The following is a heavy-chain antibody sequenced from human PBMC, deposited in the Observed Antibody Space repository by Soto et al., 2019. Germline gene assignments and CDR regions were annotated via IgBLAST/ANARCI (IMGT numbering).Heavy chain of an antibody. CDR1: GGTFSSYA. D-gene: IGHD2-2*01. CDR3: ARDHTTGSTSSPWTINWFDP. V-gene: IGHV1-69*01. Sequence: QVPLVQSGAEVKKPGSSVKVSCKASGGTFSSYAISWVRQAPGQGLEWMGGIIPIFGTANYAQKFQGRVTITADESTSTAYMELSSLRSEDTAVYYCARDHTTGSTSSPWTINWFDPWGQGTLVTVSS. CDR2: IIPIFGTA. J-gene: IGHJ5*02.